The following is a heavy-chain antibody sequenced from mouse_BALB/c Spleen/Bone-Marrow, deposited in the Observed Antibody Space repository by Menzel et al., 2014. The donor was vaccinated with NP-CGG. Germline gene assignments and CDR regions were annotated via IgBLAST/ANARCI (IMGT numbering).Heavy chain of an antibody. D-gene: IGHD4-1*01. CDR1: GFTFIDYY. Sequence: EVKLVESGGGLVQPGGPLRLSCVTSGFTFIDYYMNWVRQPPGKALEWVGFIRNKAYGYTTEYSASVKGRFTISRDNSQSILYLQMNTLRAEDSATYYCTRDMGGILLDSWGQGTTLTVSS. V-gene: IGHV7-3*02. J-gene: IGHJ2*01. CDR2: IRNKAYGYTT. CDR3: TRDMGGILLDS.